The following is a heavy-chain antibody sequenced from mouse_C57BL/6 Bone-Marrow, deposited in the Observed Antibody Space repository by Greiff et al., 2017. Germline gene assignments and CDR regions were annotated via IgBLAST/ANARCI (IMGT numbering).Heavy chain of an antibody. CDR2: IYPRSGNT. V-gene: IGHV1-81*01. CDR3: ARLTDYYGSSPTDY. Sequence: VKLMESGAELARPGASVKLSCKASGYTFTSYGISWVKQRTGQGLEWIGEIYPRSGNTYYNEKFKGKATLTADKSSSTAYMELRRLTSEDSAVYFCARLTDYYGSSPTDYWGQGTTLTVSS. CDR1: GYTFTSYG. D-gene: IGHD1-1*01. J-gene: IGHJ2*01.